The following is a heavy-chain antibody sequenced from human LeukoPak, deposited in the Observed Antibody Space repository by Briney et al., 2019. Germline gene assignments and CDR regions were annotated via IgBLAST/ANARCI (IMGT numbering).Heavy chain of an antibody. CDR2: TYYRSKWYN. D-gene: IGHD3-22*01. Sequence: SQTLSLTCAVSGDRVSSNSAAWNWIRQSPSRGLEWLGRTYYRSKWYNDYAVSVKSRITINPDTSKNQFSLQLNSVTPEDTAVYYCAREAYYYDSSGYYPHFDYWGQGTLVTVSS. J-gene: IGHJ4*02. CDR1: GDRVSSNSAA. CDR3: AREAYYYDSSGYYPHFDY. V-gene: IGHV6-1*01.